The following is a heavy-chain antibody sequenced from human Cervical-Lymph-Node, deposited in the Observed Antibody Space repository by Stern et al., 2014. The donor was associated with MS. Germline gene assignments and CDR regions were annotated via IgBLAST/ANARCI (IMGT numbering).Heavy chain of an antibody. CDR2: ITSSGTYI. V-gene: IGHV3-21*01. D-gene: IGHD1-26*01. CDR3: AREGVGATYFDS. Sequence: EVQLVESGGGLVKPGGSLRLSCAASGFTFSTYNMNLVRQAPGKGLEWVSSITSSGTYIYYADSVRGRFTISRDNAKHSLYLQMNSLRAEDTAVYYCAREGVGATYFDSWGQGTLVTVSS. J-gene: IGHJ4*02. CDR1: GFTFSTYN.